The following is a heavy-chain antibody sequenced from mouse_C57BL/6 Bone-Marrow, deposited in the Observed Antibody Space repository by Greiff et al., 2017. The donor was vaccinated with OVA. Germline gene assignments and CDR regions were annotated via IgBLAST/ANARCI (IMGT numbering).Heavy chain of an antibody. Sequence: QVQLQQSGAELVRPGASVTLSCKASGYTFTDYEMHWVKQTSVHGLEWIGAIDPETGGTAYNQKFKGKAILTADKSSSTAYMELRSLTSEDSAVYYCTGTTVVENFDVWGTGTTVTVSS. CDR3: TGTTVVENFDV. CDR2: IDPETGGT. J-gene: IGHJ1*03. D-gene: IGHD1-1*01. V-gene: IGHV1-15*01. CDR1: GYTFTDYE.